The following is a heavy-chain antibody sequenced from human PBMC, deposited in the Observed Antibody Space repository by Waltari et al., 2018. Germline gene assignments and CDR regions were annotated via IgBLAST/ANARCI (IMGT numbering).Heavy chain of an antibody. CDR2: IYYSGST. Sequence: QLQLQASGPGLVKPSETLSLTCPVSGGSISSSSYYWGWIRQPPGEGLEWIGSIYYSGSTYYNPSLKSRVTISVDTSKNQFSLKLSSVTAADTAVYYCARHVRVAITMIRGPTLDPWGQGTLVTVSS. D-gene: IGHD3-10*01. V-gene: IGHV4-39*01. J-gene: IGHJ5*02. CDR1: GGSISSSSYY. CDR3: ARHVRVAITMIRGPTLDP.